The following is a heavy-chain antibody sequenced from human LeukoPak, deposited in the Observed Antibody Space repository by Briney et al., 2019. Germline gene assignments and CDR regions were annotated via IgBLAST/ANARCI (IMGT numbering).Heavy chain of an antibody. CDR1: GFTVSSNY. D-gene: IGHD3-10*01. CDR2: IYSGGST. Sequence: PGGSLRLSCAASGFTVSSNYMSWVRQAPGKGREWVSVIYSGGSTYYADSVKGRFTISRDNSKNTLYLQMNSLRAEDTAVYYCARDHGITMVRGVIEYYFDYWGQGTLVTVSS. V-gene: IGHV3-53*01. CDR3: ARDHGITMVRGVIEYYFDY. J-gene: IGHJ4*02.